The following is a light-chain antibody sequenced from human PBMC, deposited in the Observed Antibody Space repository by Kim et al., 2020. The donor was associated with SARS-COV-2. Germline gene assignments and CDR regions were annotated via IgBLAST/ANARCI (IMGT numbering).Light chain of an antibody. Sequence: DIQMTQSPSSLSASVGDRVTITCQASQDISNYLNWYQQKPGKAPKLLIYDASNLETGVPSRFSGSGSGTDFTFTISSLQPEDIATYYSQQYDNLPRTFGGRTKGGIK. CDR3: QQYDNLPRT. J-gene: IGKJ4*01. CDR2: DAS. V-gene: IGKV1-33*01. CDR1: QDISNY.